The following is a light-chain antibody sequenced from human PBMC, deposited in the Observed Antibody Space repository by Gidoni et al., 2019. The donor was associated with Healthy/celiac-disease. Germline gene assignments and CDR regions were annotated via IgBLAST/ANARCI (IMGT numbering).Light chain of an antibody. CDR3: QQRRNWPPGS. CDR1: QSVSSY. Sequence: EIVLTQSTATLSLSPGERATLSCRAIQSVSSYLAWYQQNPGQAPRLLIYDASNRATGIPARFSGSVSGTDFPLPISILEPEDFAVYYCQQRRNWPPGSFGQGTKLEIK. J-gene: IGKJ2*04. V-gene: IGKV3-11*01. CDR2: DAS.